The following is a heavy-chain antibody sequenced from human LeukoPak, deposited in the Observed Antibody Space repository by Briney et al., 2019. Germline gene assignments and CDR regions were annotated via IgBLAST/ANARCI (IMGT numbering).Heavy chain of an antibody. CDR3: AKDEASSWYPRYYYYYMDV. Sequence: GGSLRLSCAGSGCTFSSYGMHWVRQAPGKGLEWVAFIGYDGSNKYYADSVKGRFTISRDNSKNTLYLQMNSLRAEDTAVYYCAKDEASSWYPRYYYYYMDVWGKGTTVTVCS. CDR2: IGYDGSNK. D-gene: IGHD6-13*01. CDR1: GCTFSSYG. J-gene: IGHJ6*03. V-gene: IGHV3-30*02.